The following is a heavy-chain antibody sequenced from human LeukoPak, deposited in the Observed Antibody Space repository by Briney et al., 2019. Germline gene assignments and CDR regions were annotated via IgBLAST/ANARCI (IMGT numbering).Heavy chain of an antibody. CDR1: GYSISSGYY. CDR3: ARDRSASRGVRFRWYFDL. V-gene: IGHV4-38-2*02. CDR2: IYHSGSI. D-gene: IGHD3-10*01. J-gene: IGHJ2*01. Sequence: SETLSLTCTVSGYSISSGYYWGWVRQPPGKGLEYIGSIYHSGSIYYNPSLKSRVTISVDTSKNQFSLKLSSVTAADTAVYYCARDRSASRGVRFRWYFDLWGRGTLVTVSS.